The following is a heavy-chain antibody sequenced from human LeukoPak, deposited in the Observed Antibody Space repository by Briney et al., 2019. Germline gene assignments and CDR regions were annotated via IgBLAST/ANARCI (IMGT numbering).Heavy chain of an antibody. D-gene: IGHD6-13*01. Sequence: SETLSLTCTVSGGSISSYYWSWIRQPPGKGLEWIGYIYYSGSTNYNPSLKSRVTISVDTSKNQFSLKLSSVTAADTAVYYCARTGYSSSWSRNYCYMDVWGKGTTVTVSS. CDR2: IYYSGST. CDR1: GGSISSYY. V-gene: IGHV4-59*12. CDR3: ARTGYSSSWSRNYCYMDV. J-gene: IGHJ6*03.